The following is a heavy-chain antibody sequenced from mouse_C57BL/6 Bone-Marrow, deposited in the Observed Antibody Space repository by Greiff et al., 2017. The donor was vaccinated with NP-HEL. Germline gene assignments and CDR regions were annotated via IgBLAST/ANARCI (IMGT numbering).Heavy chain of an antibody. J-gene: IGHJ4*01. CDR1: GFSFTSYA. CDR2: IWPGGGT. Sequence: QVQLKESGPGLVAPSQSLSITCTVSGFSFTSYAISWVRQPPGKGLEWLGVIWPGGGTNYNSALKSRLSISKDNSKSQVFLKMNSLQTDDTARYYCARICPLYYYAMDYWGQGTSVTVSS. CDR3: ARICPLYYYAMDY. V-gene: IGHV2-9-1*01. D-gene: IGHD6-5*01.